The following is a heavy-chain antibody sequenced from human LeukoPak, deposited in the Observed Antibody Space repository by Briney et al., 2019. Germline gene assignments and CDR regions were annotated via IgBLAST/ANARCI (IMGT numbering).Heavy chain of an antibody. Sequence: SETLSLTCTVSGGSISSYYWSWIRQPPGKGLEWIGYIYYSGSTNYNPSLKSRVTISVDTSKNQFSLKLSSVTAADTAVYYCARAQMTRNQNWFAPWGQGTLVTVSS. V-gene: IGHV4-59*01. D-gene: IGHD1-14*01. CDR3: ARAQMTRNQNWFAP. J-gene: IGHJ5*02. CDR2: IYYSGST. CDR1: GGSISSYY.